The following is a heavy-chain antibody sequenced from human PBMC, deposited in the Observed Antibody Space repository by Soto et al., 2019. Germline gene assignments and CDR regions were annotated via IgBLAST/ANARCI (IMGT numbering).Heavy chain of an antibody. Sequence: PSETLSLTCTVSGGSMIAYYWNWMRQPPGKGLQWIGYTYYSGSTTYNPSLKSRVTISVDSSKNQFSLKLDSVTPADTAVYYCARVRGTAGKRYFDYCRRRPLVIVSS. CDR1: GGSMIAYY. J-gene: IGHJ4*02. V-gene: IGHV4-59*01. CDR3: ARVRGTAGKRYFDY. CDR2: TYYSGST. D-gene: IGHD6-13*01.